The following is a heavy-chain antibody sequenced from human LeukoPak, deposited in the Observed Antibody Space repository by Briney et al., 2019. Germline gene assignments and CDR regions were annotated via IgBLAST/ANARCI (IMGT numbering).Heavy chain of an antibody. D-gene: IGHD1-7*01. J-gene: IGHJ4*02. V-gene: IGHV3-30*02. CDR1: GLTFSSYG. CDR3: AKERENYFEFDF. Sequence: GGSLRLSCAASGLTFSSYGMHWVRQAPGKGLEWVAFIRYDGSNKYYADSVKGRFTISRDNSKNTLYLQMNSLRVEDTAIYYCAKERENYFEFDFWGQGTLVTVSS. CDR2: IRYDGSNK.